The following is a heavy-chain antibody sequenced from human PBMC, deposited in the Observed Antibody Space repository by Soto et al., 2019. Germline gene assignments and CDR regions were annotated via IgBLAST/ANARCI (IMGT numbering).Heavy chain of an antibody. D-gene: IGHD1-7*01. V-gene: IGHV3-74*01. J-gene: IGHJ4*02. Sequence: EVQLVESGGDLVQPGGSLRLSCAASGFTFSSYWMHWVRQAPGKGLVWVSRINSDGSSIAYADSAKGRFTISRDNAKNTLYLQMNSLRAEDTAVYYCAREFNVNYGDYWGQGTLVTVSS. CDR1: GFTFSSYW. CDR2: INSDGSSI. CDR3: AREFNVNYGDY.